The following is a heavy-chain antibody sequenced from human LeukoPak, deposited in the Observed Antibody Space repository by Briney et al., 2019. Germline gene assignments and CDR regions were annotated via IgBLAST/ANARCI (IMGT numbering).Heavy chain of an antibody. D-gene: IGHD2-2*02. CDR3: VRDVNTAPLFAI. Sequence: GGSLRLSCATSGFSFSNYEMNWVCQAPGKGRECMSYITSSGTGIYYADSLRGRVTISTDNTKNSLYLQINSLRGDDTAVYYCVRDVNTAPLFAISGQGTMVTVSS. CDR2: ITSSGTGI. J-gene: IGHJ3*02. CDR1: GFSFSNYE. V-gene: IGHV3-48*03.